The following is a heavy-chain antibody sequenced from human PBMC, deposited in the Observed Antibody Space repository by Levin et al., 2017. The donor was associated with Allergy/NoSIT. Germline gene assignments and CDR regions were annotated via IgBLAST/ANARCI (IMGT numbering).Heavy chain of an antibody. Sequence: GESLKISCAASGFTFSTRAMTWVRQAAGKGLEWVSGITGDGDDTHYADSVKGRFTISRDNSKNTLYLQMNSLRAEDTAIFYCAKGVTIFGVGRLDYWGQGTLVTVSS. V-gene: IGHV3-23*01. CDR2: ITGDGDDT. CDR3: AKGVTIFGVGRLDY. J-gene: IGHJ4*02. CDR1: GFTFSTRA. D-gene: IGHD3-3*01.